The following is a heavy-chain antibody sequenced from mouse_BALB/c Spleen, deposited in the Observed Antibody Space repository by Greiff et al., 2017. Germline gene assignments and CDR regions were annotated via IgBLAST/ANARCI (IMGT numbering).Heavy chain of an antibody. V-gene: IGHV14-3*02. CDR1: GFNIKDTY. CDR2: IDPANGNT. D-gene: IGHD1-1*01. Sequence: VQLQQSGAELVKPGASVKLSCTASGFNIKDTYMHWVKQRPEQGLEWIGRIDPANGNTKYDPKFQGKATITADTSSNTAYLQLSSLTSEDTAVYYCATGYYGSSYGFAYWGQGTLVTVSA. CDR3: ATGYYGSSYGFAY. J-gene: IGHJ3*01.